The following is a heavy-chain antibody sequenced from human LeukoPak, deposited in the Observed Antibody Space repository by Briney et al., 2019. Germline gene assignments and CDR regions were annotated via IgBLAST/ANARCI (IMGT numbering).Heavy chain of an antibody. D-gene: IGHD1-26*01. CDR3: ARDRVGATVGMDV. Sequence: GGSLRLSCAASGFTFSDYYMSWIRQAPGKGLEWVSYISSSSSYTNYADSVKGRFTISRDNAKNSLYLQMNGLRAEDTAVYYCARDRVGATVGMDVWGQGTTVTVSS. V-gene: IGHV3-11*06. CDR1: GFTFSDYY. CDR2: ISSSSSYT. J-gene: IGHJ6*02.